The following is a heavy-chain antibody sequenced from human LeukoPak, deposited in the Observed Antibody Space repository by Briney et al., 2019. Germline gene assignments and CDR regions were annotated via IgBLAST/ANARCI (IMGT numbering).Heavy chain of an antibody. D-gene: IGHD6-19*01. CDR2: ISYDGSNK. V-gene: IGHV3-30*03. J-gene: IGHJ1*01. CDR3: ARELAVAGLEYFQH. CDR1: GFTFSSYG. Sequence: GGSLRLSCAASGFTFSSYGKHWVRQAPGKGLEWVAVISYDGSNKYYADSVKGRFTISRDNSKNTLYLQMNSLRAEDTAVYYCARELAVAGLEYFQHWGQGTLVTVSS.